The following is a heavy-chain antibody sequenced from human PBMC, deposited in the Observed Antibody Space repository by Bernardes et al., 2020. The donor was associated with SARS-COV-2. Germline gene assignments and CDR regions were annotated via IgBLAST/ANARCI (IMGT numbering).Heavy chain of an antibody. Sequence: GGSLRLSCVASGFTFSTYAMSWVRQAPGKGLEWVSDISGPGRTYYADSVKGRFTISRDNSKNTLYLEMNSLRAEDTAVYYCAKELAYGTTWRDYSYYFGMDVWGQGTTVTVSS. CDR3: AKELAYGTTWRDYSYYFGMDV. J-gene: IGHJ6*02. CDR2: ISGPGRT. CDR1: GFTFSTYA. D-gene: IGHD3-3*01. V-gene: IGHV3-23*01.